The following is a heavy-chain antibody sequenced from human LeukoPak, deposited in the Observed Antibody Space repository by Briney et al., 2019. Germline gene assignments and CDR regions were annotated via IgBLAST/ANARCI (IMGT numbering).Heavy chain of an antibody. CDR1: GYTFTGYY. CDR3: ARVANYYGSGSYLY. CDR2: INPNSGGT. V-gene: IGHV1-2*02. D-gene: IGHD3-10*01. Sequence: ASMKVSCKASGYTFTGYYMHWVRQAPGQGLEWMGWINPNSGGTNYAQKFQGRVTMTRDTSISTAYMELSRLRSDDTAVYYCARVANYYGSGSYLYWGQGTLVTVSS. J-gene: IGHJ4*02.